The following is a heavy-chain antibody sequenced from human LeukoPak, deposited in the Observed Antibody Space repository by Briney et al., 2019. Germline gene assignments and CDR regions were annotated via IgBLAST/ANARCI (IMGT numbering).Heavy chain of an antibody. Sequence: GGTLRLSCAASGYIFTNYAMSWVRQAPGKGLEWVASIKLDGSEKYHVDSVTGRFTISRDNAKNSLYLQMNSLRAEDTAVYYCARALLLPIVTSLNEHAFDLWGQGTMVTVSS. CDR3: ARALLLPIVTSLNEHAFDL. J-gene: IGHJ3*01. CDR1: GYIFTNYA. CDR2: IKLDGSEK. D-gene: IGHD3-16*02. V-gene: IGHV3-7*01.